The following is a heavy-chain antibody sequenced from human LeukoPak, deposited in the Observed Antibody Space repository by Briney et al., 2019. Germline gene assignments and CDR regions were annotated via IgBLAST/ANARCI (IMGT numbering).Heavy chain of an antibody. Sequence: PGGSLRLSCTASGFAFSSYAMSWVRQAPGKGLEWVSGISGSGGTTHCADSVKGRLTISRDNSRNTLYLQMNSLRADDTALYYCAKERSGGWPFDYWGPGTLVTVSS. CDR1: GFAFSSYA. CDR2: ISGSGGTT. D-gene: IGHD6-19*01. V-gene: IGHV3-23*01. CDR3: AKERSGGWPFDY. J-gene: IGHJ4*02.